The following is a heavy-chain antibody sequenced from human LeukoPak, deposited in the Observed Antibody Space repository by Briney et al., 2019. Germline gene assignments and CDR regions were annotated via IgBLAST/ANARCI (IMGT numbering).Heavy chain of an antibody. D-gene: IGHD6-19*01. CDR2: MNPNSGNT. V-gene: IGHV1-8*01. CDR1: GYTFTSYD. J-gene: IGHJ6*02. CDR3: ARGGGSGWYRAYYYYGMDV. Sequence: GGSVKVSCKASGYTFTSYDINWVRQATGQGLEWMGWMNPNSGNTGYAQKFQGRVTMTRNTSISTAYMELSSLRSEDTAVYYCARGGGSGWYRAYYYYGMDVWGQGTTVTVSS.